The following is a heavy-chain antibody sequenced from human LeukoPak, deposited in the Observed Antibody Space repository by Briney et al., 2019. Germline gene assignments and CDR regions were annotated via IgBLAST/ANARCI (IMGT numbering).Heavy chain of an antibody. CDR3: AREIDDILTGYYLPFDY. J-gene: IGHJ4*02. CDR2: TYYRSKWYN. Sequence: SQTLSLTCAISGDSVSSNSAAWNWIRQSPSGGLEWLGRTYYRSKWYNDYAVSVKSRITINPDTSKNQFSLQLNSVTPEDTAVYYCAREIDDILTGYYLPFDYWGQGTLVTVSS. V-gene: IGHV6-1*01. D-gene: IGHD3-9*01. CDR1: GDSVSSNSAA.